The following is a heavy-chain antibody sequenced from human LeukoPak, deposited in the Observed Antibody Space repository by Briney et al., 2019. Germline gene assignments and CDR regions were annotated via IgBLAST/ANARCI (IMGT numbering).Heavy chain of an antibody. CDR3: ARQYYDSSGFYPYFDY. D-gene: IGHD3-22*01. V-gene: IGHV5-51*01. J-gene: IGHJ4*02. CDR1: GYSFTTYW. Sequence: GEALKISFKGSGYSFTTYWIGWVRQMPGKGLEWMGIIYPGDSDTRYSPSFQGQVNISADKSIRNAYLQWSSLKASDTAMYYCARQYYDSSGFYPYFDYWGQGPQVNVSS. CDR2: IYPGDSDT.